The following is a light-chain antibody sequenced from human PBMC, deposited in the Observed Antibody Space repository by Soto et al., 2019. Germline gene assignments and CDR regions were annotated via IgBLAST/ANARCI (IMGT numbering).Light chain of an antibody. CDR3: QQYESFSGR. CDR2: AAS. Sequence: RLMSQGISSYLAWYQQKPGKAPELLIYAASTLQSGVPSRFSVIGSGTTFTLTMGCLQPDDFALYFCQQYESFSGRFARGTKLDIK. J-gene: IGKJ1*01. CDR1: QGISSY. V-gene: IGKV1D-8*01.